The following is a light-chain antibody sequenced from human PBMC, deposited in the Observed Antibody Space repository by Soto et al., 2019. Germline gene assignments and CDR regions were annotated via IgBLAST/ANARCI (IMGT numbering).Light chain of an antibody. Sequence: IGLTQSPGTLSLSPGERATLSCRASQSVSRSSLAWYQQRPGQAPRLLIYGASSRATGIPDRFSGSRSGTDFTLTISRLEPEDFGVYYCQQNGSFPWTFGQETKVEI. J-gene: IGKJ1*01. V-gene: IGKV3-20*01. CDR3: QQNGSFPWT. CDR1: QSVSRSS. CDR2: GAS.